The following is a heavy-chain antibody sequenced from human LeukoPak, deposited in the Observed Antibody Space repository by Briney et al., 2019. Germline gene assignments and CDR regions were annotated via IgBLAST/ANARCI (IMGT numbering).Heavy chain of an antibody. CDR2: IYISGST. D-gene: IGHD3-16*01. CDR1: GGSIGNYY. V-gene: IGHV4-4*07. J-gene: IGHJ6*03. CDR3: ARGGYEYYYMDV. Sequence: LETLSLTCAVSGGSIGNYYWSWIRQPAGKGLEWIGRIYISGSTNYNPSLKSRVTMSVDTYKNQFSLKLSSVTAADTAVYYCARGGYEYYYMDVWGKGTTATVSS.